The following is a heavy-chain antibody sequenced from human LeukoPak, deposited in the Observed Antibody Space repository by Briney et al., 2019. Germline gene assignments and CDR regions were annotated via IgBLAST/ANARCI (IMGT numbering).Heavy chain of an antibody. D-gene: IGHD1-1*01. CDR1: GFTFSSYA. Sequence: GGSLRLFCAASGFTFSSYAMSWVRQAPGKGLEWVSAISGSGGSTHYRDSVKGRFTISRDNSKNTLYLQMNSLRVEDTAVYYCAKDGTTTITFDYWGQGTLVTVSS. CDR2: ISGSGGST. J-gene: IGHJ4*02. CDR3: AKDGTTTITFDY. V-gene: IGHV3-23*01.